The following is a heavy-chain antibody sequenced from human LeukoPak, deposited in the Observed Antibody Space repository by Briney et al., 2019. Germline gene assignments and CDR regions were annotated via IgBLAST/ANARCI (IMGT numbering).Heavy chain of an antibody. Sequence: SETLSLTRTVSGASVSSASYRTWIRQPPGKGVEWIAHIYNGVNTNYNPSLKSRVTISVDTSKNQFSLRLNSVTAADTAVYYCARSRAFNSGAFDPWGQGSLVTVPS. CDR3: ARSRAFNSGAFDP. D-gene: IGHD1-26*01. J-gene: IGHJ5*02. V-gene: IGHV4-61*01. CDR2: IYNGVNT. CDR1: GASVSSASY.